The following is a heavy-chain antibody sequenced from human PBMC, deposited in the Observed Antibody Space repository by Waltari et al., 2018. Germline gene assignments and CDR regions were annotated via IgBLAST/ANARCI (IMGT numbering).Heavy chain of an antibody. J-gene: IGHJ4*02. Sequence: EVHLVESGGGLVEPGGSLRLSCAASGFTFTDAWRGWVRQAPGRGLECVGRIKSKADGGTTDYVAPVKGRFSISRDDSENTLYLQMNSLKTEDTAVYYCTTDYPPYDRRGYWGQGTLVTVSS. D-gene: IGHD3-22*01. CDR2: IKSKADGGTT. CDR1: GFTFTDAW. V-gene: IGHV3-15*01. CDR3: TTDYPPYDRRGY.